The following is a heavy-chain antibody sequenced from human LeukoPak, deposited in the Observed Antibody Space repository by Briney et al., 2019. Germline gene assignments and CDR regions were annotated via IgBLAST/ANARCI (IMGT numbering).Heavy chain of an antibody. V-gene: IGHV1-2*04. CDR3: ARDPLGYSSSWYEYYFDY. Sequence: ASVKVSCKASGYTFTGYYMHWVRQAPGQGLEWMGWINPNSGGTNYAQKFQGWVTMTRDTSISTAYVELSRLRSDDTAVYYCARDPLGYSSSWYEYYFDYWGQGTLVTVSS. D-gene: IGHD6-13*01. CDR2: INPNSGGT. J-gene: IGHJ4*02. CDR1: GYTFTGYY.